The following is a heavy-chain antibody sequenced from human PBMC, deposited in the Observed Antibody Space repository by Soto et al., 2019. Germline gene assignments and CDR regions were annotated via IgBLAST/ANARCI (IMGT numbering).Heavy chain of an antibody. D-gene: IGHD6-13*01. CDR1: GGTFSSYA. J-gene: IGHJ6*02. CDR2: IIPIFGTA. CDR3: ARIIAPAGTYYYGMDV. V-gene: IGHV1-69*13. Sequence: ASVKVSCKASGGTFSSYAIGWVRQAPGQGLEWMGGIIPIFGTANYAQKFQGRVTITADESTSTAYMELSSLRSEDTAVYYCARIIAPAGTYYYGMDVWGQGTTVTVSS.